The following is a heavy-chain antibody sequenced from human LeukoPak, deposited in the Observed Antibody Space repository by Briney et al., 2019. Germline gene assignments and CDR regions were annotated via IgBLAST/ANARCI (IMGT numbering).Heavy chain of an antibody. CDR2: MNPNSGNT. CDR1: GYTFTSYY. D-gene: IGHD4-23*01. V-gene: IGHV1-8*02. CDR3: AAEIYGGNTDCCTFDF. J-gene: IGHJ3*01. Sequence: ASVKVSCKASGYTFTSYYMHWVRQATGQGLEWMGWMNPNSGNTGYAQKFQGRVTMTRNTSISTAYMELSSLRSEDTAVCYCAAEIYGGNTDCCTFDFWGPGTPVTVSS.